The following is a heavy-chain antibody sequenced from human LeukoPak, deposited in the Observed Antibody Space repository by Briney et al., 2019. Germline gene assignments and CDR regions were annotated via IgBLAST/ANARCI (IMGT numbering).Heavy chain of an antibody. CDR1: GYTFTGYY. V-gene: IGHV1-2*02. CDR2: INPNSGAT. J-gene: IGHJ4*02. D-gene: IGHD3-9*01. CDR3: ARNGVDSVENTYFAY. Sequence: ASVKVSCKTSGYTFTGYYIHWVRQAPGQGLEWMGWINPNSGATSYAQKFQGRVTMTRDTSISTAYMELTRLRFDDTAVYYCARNGVDSVENTYFAYWGQGTLVTVSS.